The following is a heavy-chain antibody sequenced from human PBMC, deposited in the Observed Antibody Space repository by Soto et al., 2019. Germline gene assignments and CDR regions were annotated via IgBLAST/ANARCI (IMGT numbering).Heavy chain of an antibody. Sequence: EVQLLESGGGLVQPGGSLRLSCAASGFTFSSYAMSWVRQAPGKGLEWVSAISGSCGSTYYADSVKGRFTISRDNSKNTLYLQMNSLRAEDTAVYYCAATDGFWSAPPGGDWFDPWGQGTLVTVSS. D-gene: IGHD3-3*01. CDR3: AATDGFWSAPPGGDWFDP. J-gene: IGHJ5*02. V-gene: IGHV3-23*01. CDR1: GFTFSSYA. CDR2: ISGSCGST.